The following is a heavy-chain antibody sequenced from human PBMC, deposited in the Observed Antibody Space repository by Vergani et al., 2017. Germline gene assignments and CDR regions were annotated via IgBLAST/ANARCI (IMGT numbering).Heavy chain of an antibody. CDR2: IKADGSRE. J-gene: IGHJ2*01. Sequence: EVQLVESGGAVVQPGGSLRLSCTASGFPFRGSAMTWVRQAPGKGLEWVANIKADGSREYYVESVKGRFTISRDNTKNSLSLQMSGLRVEDTAVYYCVRLPRVPWNFDLWGRGTLITVSS. V-gene: IGHV3-7*01. CDR1: GFPFRGSA. CDR3: VRLPRVPWNFDL.